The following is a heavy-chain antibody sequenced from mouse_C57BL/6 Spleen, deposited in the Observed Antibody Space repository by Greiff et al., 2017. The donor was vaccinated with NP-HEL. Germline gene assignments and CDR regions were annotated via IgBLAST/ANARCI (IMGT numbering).Heavy chain of an antibody. V-gene: IGHV1-19*01. CDR2: INPYNGGP. CDR1: GYTFTDYY. CDR3: ATGLDYAMED. Sequence: VQLKESGPVLVKPGASVKMSCKASGYTFTDYYMNWVKQSHGKGLEWIGVINPYNGGPSYNQKFKGKATLTVDKSSSTAYMELNSLTSEDSAVYYCATGLDYAMEDWGQGASVTVAS. J-gene: IGHJ4*01.